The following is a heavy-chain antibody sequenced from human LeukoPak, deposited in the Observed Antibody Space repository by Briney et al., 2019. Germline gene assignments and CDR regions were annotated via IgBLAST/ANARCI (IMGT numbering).Heavy chain of an antibody. CDR2: ISGSGGST. Sequence: GGSLRLSCAASGFTVSSNYMSWVRQAPGKGLEWVSAISGSGGSTYYADSVKGRFTISRDNSKNTLYLQMNSLRAEDTAVYYCAKESLPAFDIWGQGTMVTVSS. V-gene: IGHV3-23*01. CDR3: AKESLPAFDI. J-gene: IGHJ3*02. CDR1: GFTVSSNY.